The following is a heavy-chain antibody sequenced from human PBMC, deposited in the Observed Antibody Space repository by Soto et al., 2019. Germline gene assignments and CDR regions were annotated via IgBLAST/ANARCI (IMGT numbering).Heavy chain of an antibody. D-gene: IGHD5-12*01. CDR3: ARPKWIIGLNWFDP. CDR1: GGSISSSIYY. CDR2: IYYSGNT. J-gene: IGHJ5*02. V-gene: IGHV4-39*01. Sequence: PSETLSLTCTVSGGSISSSIYYWGWIRQPPGKGLEWIGSIYYSGNTYYNPSLKSRVTISVDTSKNQFSLKLSSVTAADTAVYYCARPKWIIGLNWFDPWGQGTLVTVSS.